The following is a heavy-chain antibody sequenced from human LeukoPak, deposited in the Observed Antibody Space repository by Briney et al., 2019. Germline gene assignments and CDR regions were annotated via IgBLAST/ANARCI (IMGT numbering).Heavy chain of an antibody. D-gene: IGHD2-2*01. V-gene: IGHV4-38-2*02. CDR1: GYSVSSGYY. J-gene: IGHJ5*02. CDR2: MYHSGDT. CDR3: ARSKAHLSTSWYGTWFDP. Sequence: PSETLSLTCTVSGYSVSSGYYWGWIRQPPGKGLEWIGSMYHSGDTYYNPSLKSRVTISVDTSKNQLSLKLSSVTAADTAVYYCARSKAHLSTSWYGTWFDPWGQGTLVTVSS.